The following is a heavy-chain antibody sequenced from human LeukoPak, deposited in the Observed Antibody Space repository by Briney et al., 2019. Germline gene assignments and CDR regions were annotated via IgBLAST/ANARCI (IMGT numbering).Heavy chain of an antibody. Sequence: ASVKVSCKASGYTLTSYYMHWVRQAPGQGLEWMGITNPSGGSTSYAQKFQGRVTMTRDTSTSTVYMELSSLRSEDTAVYYCAREGGMGAFPDYWGQGTLVTVSS. V-gene: IGHV1-46*01. CDR1: GYTLTSYY. J-gene: IGHJ4*02. D-gene: IGHD1-26*01. CDR2: TNPSGGST. CDR3: AREGGMGAFPDY.